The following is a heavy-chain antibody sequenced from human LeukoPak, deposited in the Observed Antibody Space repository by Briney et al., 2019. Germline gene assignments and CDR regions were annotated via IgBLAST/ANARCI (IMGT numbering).Heavy chain of an antibody. CDR2: IIPIFGTA. J-gene: IGHJ3*02. CDR3: ARPYDSSGYSAFDI. CDR1: GGTFSSYA. V-gene: IGHV1-69*01. Sequence: SVKVSCKASGGTFSSYAISWVRQAPGQGLEWMGGIIPIFGTANYAQKFQGRVTITADESTSTAYMELSSLRSEDTAVYYCARPYDSSGYSAFDIWGQGTMVTVSS. D-gene: IGHD3-22*01.